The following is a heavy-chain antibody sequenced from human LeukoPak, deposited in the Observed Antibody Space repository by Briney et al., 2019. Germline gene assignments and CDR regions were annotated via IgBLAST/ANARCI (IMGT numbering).Heavy chain of an antibody. D-gene: IGHD6-13*01. Sequence: PSETLSLTCTVSGGSISSYYWSWIRQPPGKGLEWIGDFYYSGSTNYNPSLKSRVTISVDTSKNQFSLKLSSVTATHTAIYYCARHKYTSSWHFDTWGQGTLVTVSS. J-gene: IGHJ5*02. CDR2: FYYSGST. CDR3: ARHKYTSSWHFDT. V-gene: IGHV4-59*08. CDR1: GGSISSYY.